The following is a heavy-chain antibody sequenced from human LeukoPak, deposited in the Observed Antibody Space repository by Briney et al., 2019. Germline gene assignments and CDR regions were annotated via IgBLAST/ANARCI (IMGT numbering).Heavy chain of an antibody. Sequence: PVKVSCKASGGTFSSYAISWVRQAPGQGLEWMGRIIPIFGIANYAQKFQGRVTITADKSTSTAYMELSSLRSEDTAVYYCARERGEQLWNSFDPWGQGTLVTVSS. V-gene: IGHV1-69*04. CDR2: IIPIFGIA. CDR3: ARERGEQLWNSFDP. J-gene: IGHJ5*02. CDR1: GGTFSSYA. D-gene: IGHD5-18*01.